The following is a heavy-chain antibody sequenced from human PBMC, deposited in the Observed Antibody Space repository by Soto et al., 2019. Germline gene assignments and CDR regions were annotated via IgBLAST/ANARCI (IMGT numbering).Heavy chain of an antibody. CDR3: AKDRTFMVRGDTVDY. J-gene: IGHJ4*02. D-gene: IGHD3-10*01. Sequence: GGSLRLSCAASGFTFSSYGMHWVRQAPGKGLEWVAVISYDGSNKYYADSVKGRFTISRDNSKNTLYLQMNSLRAEDTAVYYCAKDRTFMVRGDTVDYWGQGTLVTVSS. CDR1: GFTFSSYG. CDR2: ISYDGSNK. V-gene: IGHV3-30*18.